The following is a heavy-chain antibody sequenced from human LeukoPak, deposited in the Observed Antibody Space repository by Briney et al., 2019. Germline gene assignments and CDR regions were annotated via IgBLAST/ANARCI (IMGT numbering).Heavy chain of an antibody. CDR2: IHSDGTT. CDR1: EFSVSHNY. CDR3: ARPYSSGWYVLDY. V-gene: IGHV3-53*01. J-gene: IGHJ4*02. Sequence: GGSLRLSCAASEFSVSHNYMSWVRQAPGKGLEWVSVIHSDGTTHYADSVKGRFTISRDNSKNTLYLQMNSLRVEDTAMYYCARPYSSGWYVLDYWGQGTLVTVSS. D-gene: IGHD6-19*01.